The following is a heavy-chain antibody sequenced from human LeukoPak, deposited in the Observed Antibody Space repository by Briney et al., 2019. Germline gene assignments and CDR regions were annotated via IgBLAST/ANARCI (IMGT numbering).Heavy chain of an antibody. V-gene: IGHV3-21*01. CDR3: ARDDVAWNDVHWFDP. D-gene: IGHD1-1*01. CDR2: ISSTGSSI. J-gene: IGHJ5*02. Sequence: GGSLRLSCAASGFTFSYYTMSWVRQAPGKGLEWVSSISSTGSSIYYADSVKCRFTISRDNAKNSMYLQMSSLRVEDTAVYYCARDDVAWNDVHWFDPWGQGTLVTVSS. CDR1: GFTFSYYT.